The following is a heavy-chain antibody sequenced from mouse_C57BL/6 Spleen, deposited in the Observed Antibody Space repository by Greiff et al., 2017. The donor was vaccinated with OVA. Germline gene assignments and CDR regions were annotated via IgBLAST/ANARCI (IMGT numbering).Heavy chain of an antibody. D-gene: IGHD2-4*01. CDR3: ARFYYDYDRFAY. CDR2: IHPNSGST. J-gene: IGHJ3*01. Sequence: VQLQQPGAELVKPGASVKLSCKASGYTFTSYWMHWVKQRPGQGLEWIGMIHPNSGSTNYNEKFKSKATLTVDKSSSTAYMQLSSLTSEDSAVYYCARFYYDYDRFAYWGQGTLVTVSA. CDR1: GYTFTSYW. V-gene: IGHV1-64*01.